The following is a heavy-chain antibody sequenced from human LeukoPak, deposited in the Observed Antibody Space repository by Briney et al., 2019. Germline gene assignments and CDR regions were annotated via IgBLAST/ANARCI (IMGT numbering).Heavy chain of an antibody. Sequence: GGSLRLSCAASGFTVSSNYMSWVRQAPGKGLEWVSVIYSGGSTHYADSVKGRFTISRDNSKNTLYLQMNSLRAEDTAVYYCARGTDYGDSSGELIYWGQGTLVAVSS. CDR2: IYSGGST. V-gene: IGHV3-53*01. J-gene: IGHJ4*02. D-gene: IGHD4-17*01. CDR3: ARGTDYGDSSGELIY. CDR1: GFTVSSNY.